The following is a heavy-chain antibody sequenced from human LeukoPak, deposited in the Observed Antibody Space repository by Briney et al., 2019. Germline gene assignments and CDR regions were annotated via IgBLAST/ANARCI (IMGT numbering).Heavy chain of an antibody. CDR3: ARSGYSYGADALDI. Sequence: SETLSLTCTVSGGSIGSHYWTWIRQTPGKGLEWIGYVYDIGSTKYNPSLKSRVTISVDTSKKQFSLKLSSVTAADTAVYYCARSGYSYGADALDIWGQGTMVTVSS. V-gene: IGHV4-59*11. CDR2: VYDIGST. D-gene: IGHD5-18*01. J-gene: IGHJ3*02. CDR1: GGSIGSHY.